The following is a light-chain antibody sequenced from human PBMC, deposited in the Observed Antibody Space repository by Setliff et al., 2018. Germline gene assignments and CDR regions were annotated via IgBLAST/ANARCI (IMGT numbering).Light chain of an antibody. J-gene: IGLJ2*01. Sequence: QSALTQPAAVSGSPGQSIAISCAGTSSDVGGYNYVSWYQQHPGKAPKLMIYEVTKRPSGVSDRFSGSKSGNTTSLTISGLQAKDEADYYCLSYTSKTTHALFAGGTKVTVL. V-gene: IGLV2-14*03. CDR2: EVT. CDR1: SSDVGGYNY. CDR3: LSYTSKTTHAL.